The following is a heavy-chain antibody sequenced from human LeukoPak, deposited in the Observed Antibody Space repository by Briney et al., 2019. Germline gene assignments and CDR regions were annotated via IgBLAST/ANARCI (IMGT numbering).Heavy chain of an antibody. Sequence: SETLSLTYSVSGGSISNYYWSWIRQPPGKGLEWIGYIYYSGSTNYNPSLKSRVTISVGTSKNQFSLKLSSVTAADTAVYYCARVAGMRRWFDPWGQGTLVTVSS. CDR2: IYYSGST. J-gene: IGHJ5*02. CDR1: GGSISNYY. D-gene: IGHD1-1*01. CDR3: ARVAGMRRWFDP. V-gene: IGHV4-59*01.